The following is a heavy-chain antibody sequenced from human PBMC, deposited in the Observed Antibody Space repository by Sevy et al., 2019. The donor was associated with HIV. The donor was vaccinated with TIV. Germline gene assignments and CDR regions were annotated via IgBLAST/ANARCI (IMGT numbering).Heavy chain of an antibody. Sequence: GGSLRLSCSASGFTFSSYAMHWVRQAPGKGLEYVSAISSNGGSTYYADSVKGRFTISRDNSKNTLYLQMSSLRAEDTAVYYGVKGAQYCSSTSCVDYYYYYMDVWGKGTTVTVSS. CDR1: GFTFSSYA. CDR2: ISSNGGST. J-gene: IGHJ6*03. V-gene: IGHV3-64D*06. CDR3: VKGAQYCSSTSCVDYYYYYMDV. D-gene: IGHD2-2*01.